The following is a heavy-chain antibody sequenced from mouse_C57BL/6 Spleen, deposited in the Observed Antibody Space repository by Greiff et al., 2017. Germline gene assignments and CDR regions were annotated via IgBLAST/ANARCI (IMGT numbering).Heavy chain of an antibody. J-gene: IGHJ2*01. CDR2: IYPGDGDT. Sequence: VKLQESGPELVKPGASVKISCKASGYAFSSSWMNWVKQRPGKGLERIGRIYPGDGDTNYNGKFKGKATLTADKSSSTAYMQLSSLTSEDSAVYYCARGYGSSYGGFDYWGQGTTLTVSS. CDR3: ARGYGSSYGGFDY. V-gene: IGHV1-82*01. D-gene: IGHD1-1*01. CDR1: GYAFSSSW.